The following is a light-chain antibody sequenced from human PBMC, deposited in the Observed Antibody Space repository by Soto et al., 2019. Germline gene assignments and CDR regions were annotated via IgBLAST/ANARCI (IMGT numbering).Light chain of an antibody. V-gene: IGKV3-20*01. CDR2: STS. Sequence: EIVLTQSPGTLSLSPGDRATLSCRASQSLSVSYIAWYQQKPGQAPRPLIYSTSTRAAGIPDRFTGRGSGTHVTLAISRRQPEDCAVYYCRQFGDSPPTFGQGTTVEV. CDR1: QSLSVSY. J-gene: IGKJ1*01. CDR3: RQFGDSPPT.